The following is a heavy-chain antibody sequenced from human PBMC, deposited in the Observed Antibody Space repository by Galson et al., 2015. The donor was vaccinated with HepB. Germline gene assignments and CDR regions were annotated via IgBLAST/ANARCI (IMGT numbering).Heavy chain of an antibody. V-gene: IGHV3-48*02. Sequence: LRLSCAASGFTFSSYSMNWVRQAPGKGLEWVSYISSSSTIYYADSVKGRFTISRDNAKNSLYLQMNSLRDEDTAVYYCARDYGYSSSWYMGYYYYGMDVWGQGTTVTVSS. D-gene: IGHD6-13*01. CDR1: GFTFSSYS. J-gene: IGHJ6*02. CDR2: ISSSSTI. CDR3: ARDYGYSSSWYMGYYYYGMDV.